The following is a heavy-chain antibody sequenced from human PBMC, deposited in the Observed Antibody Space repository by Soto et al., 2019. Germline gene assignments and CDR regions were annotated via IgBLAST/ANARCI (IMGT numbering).Heavy chain of an antibody. J-gene: IGHJ6*03. V-gene: IGHV3-23*01. CDR2: ISGSGGST. D-gene: IGHD6-6*01. CDR3: ASRPRAQPPYYYYMDV. CDR1: GFTFSSYA. Sequence: GGSLRLSCAASGFTFSSYAMSWVRQAPEKGLEWVSAISGSGGSTYYADSVKGRFTISRDNSKNTLYLQMNSLRAEGTAVYYCASRPRAQPPYYYYMDVWGKGTTVTVSS.